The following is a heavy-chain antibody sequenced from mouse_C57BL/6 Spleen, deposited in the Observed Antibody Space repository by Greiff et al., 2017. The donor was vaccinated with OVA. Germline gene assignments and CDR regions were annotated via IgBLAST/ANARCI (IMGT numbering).Heavy chain of an antibody. D-gene: IGHD2-4*01. V-gene: IGHV14-3*01. Sequence: EVQLQQSVAELVRPGASVKLSCTASGYNINNTYIHWVKQRPEQGLEWIGRIDPANGNTKYAPKFKSKATITADTSSNTAYLQLSSLTSEDTDIYDCASAGCNYDEAWFDYWGQGTLVTVSA. CDR1: GYNINNTY. CDR3: ASAGCNYDEAWFDY. J-gene: IGHJ3*01. CDR2: IDPANGNT.